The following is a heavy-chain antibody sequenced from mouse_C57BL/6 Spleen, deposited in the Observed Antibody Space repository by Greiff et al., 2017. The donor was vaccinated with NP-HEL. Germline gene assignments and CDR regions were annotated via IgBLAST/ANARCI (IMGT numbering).Heavy chain of an antibody. Sequence: VQLQQSGPELVKPGDSVKISCKASGYSFTGYFMNWVMQSHGKSLEWIGRINPYNGDTFYNQKFKGKATLTVDKSSSTAHMELRSLTSEDSAVYYCAIPHYYGSSYWYFDVWGTGTTVTVAS. CDR1: GYSFTGYF. CDR3: AIPHYYGSSYWYFDV. J-gene: IGHJ1*03. CDR2: INPYNGDT. D-gene: IGHD1-1*01. V-gene: IGHV1-20*01.